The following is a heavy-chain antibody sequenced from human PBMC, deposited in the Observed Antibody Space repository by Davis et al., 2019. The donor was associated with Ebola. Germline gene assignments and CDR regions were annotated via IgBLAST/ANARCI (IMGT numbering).Heavy chain of an antibody. Sequence: GGSLRLSCAASGFTFSSYAMHWVRQAPGKGLEWVAVISYDGSNKYYADSVKGRFTISRDNSKKTLYLQMNSLRAEDTAVYYCAREYYYGSGSGMDVWGQGTTVTVSS. CDR3: AREYYYGSGSGMDV. J-gene: IGHJ6*02. CDR1: GFTFSSYA. V-gene: IGHV3-30*14. CDR2: ISYDGSNK. D-gene: IGHD3-10*01.